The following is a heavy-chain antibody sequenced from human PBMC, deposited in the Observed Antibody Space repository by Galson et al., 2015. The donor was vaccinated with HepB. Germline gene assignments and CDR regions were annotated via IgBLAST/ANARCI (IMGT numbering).Heavy chain of an antibody. J-gene: IGHJ4*02. Sequence: LSLSCAASGFIFSSHGMHWVRQAPGKGLEWVALISYDGSNKYYADSVKGRFTISRDNSKKILYLQMNSLRAEDTAVYYCARAGVFSSIAARPDYFDYWGQGTLVTVSS. CDR2: ISYDGSNK. V-gene: IGHV3-30*03. CDR3: ARAGVFSSIAARPDYFDY. D-gene: IGHD6-6*01. CDR1: GFIFSSHG.